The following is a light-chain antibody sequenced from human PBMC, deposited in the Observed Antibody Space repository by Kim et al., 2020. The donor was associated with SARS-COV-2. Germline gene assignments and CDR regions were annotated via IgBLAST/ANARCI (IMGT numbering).Light chain of an antibody. CDR2: EVS. J-gene: IGLJ2*01. CDR1: SSDVGGYNY. V-gene: IGLV2-8*01. CDR3: SSYAGSNNLV. Sequence: GQSVTISCTGTSSDVGGYNYVSWYQQHPDKAPKLMIYEVSKRPSGVPDRSSGSKSGNTASLTVSGLQAEDEADYYCSSYAGSNNLVFGGGTQLTVL.